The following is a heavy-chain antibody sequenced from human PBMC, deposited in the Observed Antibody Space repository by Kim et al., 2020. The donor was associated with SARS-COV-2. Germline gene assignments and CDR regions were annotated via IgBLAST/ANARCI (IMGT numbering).Heavy chain of an antibody. J-gene: IGHJ4*02. CDR1: GYTLTNFY. CDR3: VTVLNVAIPNGPFHY. CDR2: LNPKNGDT. D-gene: IGHD2-21*01. V-gene: IGHV1-2*02. Sequence: ASVKVSCKASGYTLTNFYVHWVRQAPGKGLELMGWLNPKNGDTIYAQKFQGRVTMSRDTFTDTAYMEVSSLKSDDTAVYYCVTVLNVAIPNGPFHYWDQ.